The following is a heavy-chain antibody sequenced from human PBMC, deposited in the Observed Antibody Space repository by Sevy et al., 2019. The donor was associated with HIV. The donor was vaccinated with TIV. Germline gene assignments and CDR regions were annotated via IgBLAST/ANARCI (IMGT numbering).Heavy chain of an antibody. J-gene: IGHJ3*02. CDR2: IYTSGST. CDR3: ARLGVQGLVTGAFDI. Sequence: SETLSLTCTVSGGSISSGSYYWSWIRQPAGKGLEWIGRIYTSGSTNYNPSLKSRVTISVDTSKNQFSLKLSSGTAADTAVYYCARLGVQGLVTGAFDIWGQGTMVTVSS. D-gene: IGHD3-16*01. CDR1: GGSISSGSYY. V-gene: IGHV4-61*02.